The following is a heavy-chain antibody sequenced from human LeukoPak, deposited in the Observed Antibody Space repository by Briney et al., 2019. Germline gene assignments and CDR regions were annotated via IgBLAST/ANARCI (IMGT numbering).Heavy chain of an antibody. CDR2: IKHDGSEK. D-gene: IGHD3-10*01. Sequence: GGSLRPSCAASGFIFTGYFMSWVRQAPGKGLEWVASIKHDGSEKYYVDSVRGRFTISRDNTKNLLYLQMSSLRAEDTAVYYCAKDGRLVLLWFGELSPYYYYGMDVWGQGTTVTVSS. CDR1: GFIFTGYF. J-gene: IGHJ6*02. V-gene: IGHV3-7*01. CDR3: AKDGRLVLLWFGELSPYYYYGMDV.